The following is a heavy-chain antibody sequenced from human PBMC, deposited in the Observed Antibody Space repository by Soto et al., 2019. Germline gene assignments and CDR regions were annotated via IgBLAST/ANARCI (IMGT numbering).Heavy chain of an antibody. CDR3: AREVGAPSGWLDP. D-gene: IGHD1-26*01. J-gene: IGHJ5*02. V-gene: IGHV3-23*01. Sequence: GGSLRISCAASGFTFTNYAMTWVRQTPGKGLEWVSGISASGGLKYYADSVRGRFTVSRDNSKNILYLQMDNLRDEDTALYYCAREVGAPSGWLDPWGQGTQVTVSS. CDR1: GFTFTNYA. CDR2: ISASGGLK.